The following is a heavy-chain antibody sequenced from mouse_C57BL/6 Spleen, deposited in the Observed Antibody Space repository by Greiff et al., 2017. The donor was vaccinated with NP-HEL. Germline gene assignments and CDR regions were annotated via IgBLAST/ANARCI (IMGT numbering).Heavy chain of an antibody. CDR3: TPYDYDSFAY. Sequence: VTLKESGAELVRPGASVKLSCTASGFNIKDDYMHWVKQRPEQGLEWIGWIDPENGDTEYASKFQGKATITADTSSNTAYLQLSSLTSEDTAVYYCTPYDYDSFAYWGQGTLVTVSA. J-gene: IGHJ3*01. CDR1: GFNIKDDY. CDR2: IDPENGDT. D-gene: IGHD2-4*01. V-gene: IGHV14-4*01.